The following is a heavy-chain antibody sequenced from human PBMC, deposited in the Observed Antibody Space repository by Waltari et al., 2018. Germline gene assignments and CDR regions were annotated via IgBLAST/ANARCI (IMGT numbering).Heavy chain of an antibody. CDR1: GGSITSNRHY. D-gene: IGHD1-1*01. V-gene: IGHV4-39*01. J-gene: IGHJ3*01. CDR3: ATYLGASLGTAAFDV. CDR2: MSYSGAT. Sequence: QLQLQESGPGLVKPSETLSLTCSVSGGSITSNRHYWVWIRQPPGQGLEWIGTMSYSGATYNSPSLNSRVTISRDTSKNQLSLKLASMTAADTAVYFCATYLGASLGTAAFDVWGQGTMVTVSS.